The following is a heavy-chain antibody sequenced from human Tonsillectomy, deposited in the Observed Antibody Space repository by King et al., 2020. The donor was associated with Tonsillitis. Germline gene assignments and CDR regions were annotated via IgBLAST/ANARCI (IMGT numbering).Heavy chain of an antibody. D-gene: IGHD3-10*01. CDR3: ARADSVVRGFWFDY. Sequence: QLVQSGAEVKKPGASVKVSCKASGYTFSSYGISWVRQAPGQGLEWMGWITIYNGNTNYAQEFQGRVTMTTDTSPSTAYLDLRSLRSDDTAVYYCARADSVVRGFWFDYWGQGTLVTVSS. CDR2: ITIYNGNT. J-gene: IGHJ4*02. CDR1: GYTFSSYG. V-gene: IGHV1-18*01.